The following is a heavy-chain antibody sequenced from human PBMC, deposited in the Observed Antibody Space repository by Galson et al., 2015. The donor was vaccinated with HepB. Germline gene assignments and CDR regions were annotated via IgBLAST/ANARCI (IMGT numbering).Heavy chain of an antibody. Sequence: QSGAEVKKPGESLRISCQVSGYSFTTYWITWVRQMPGKGLEWMGRIDPTDSYTNYSPSFQGQVTISADKSIGTAYLQWSSLKASDSAMYYCARRGSRSYYYYGMDVWGQGTTVTVSS. CDR3: ARRGSRSYYYYGMDV. V-gene: IGHV5-10-1*04. J-gene: IGHJ6*02. D-gene: IGHD3-16*01. CDR2: IDPTDSYT. CDR1: GYSFTTYW.